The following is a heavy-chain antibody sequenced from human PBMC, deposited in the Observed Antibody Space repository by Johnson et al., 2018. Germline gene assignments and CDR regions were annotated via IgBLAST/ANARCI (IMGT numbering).Heavy chain of an antibody. D-gene: IGHD3-16*02. CDR3: ANGPLVGGDIAEFHH. CDR2: INSDGSNT. CDR1: GFTFSRYW. Sequence: VQLQESGGGLVQPGGSLRLSCAVSGFTFSRYWMHWVRQAPGKGLVWVSRINSDGSNTNYADSVKGRFTISRDNAKNTLYLQMDSLRGEDTAMYYCANGPLVGGDIAEFHHWGHGTLVTVSS. J-gene: IGHJ1*01. V-gene: IGHV3-74*01.